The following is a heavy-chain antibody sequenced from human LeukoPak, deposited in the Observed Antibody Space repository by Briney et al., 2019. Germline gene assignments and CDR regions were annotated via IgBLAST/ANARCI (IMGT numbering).Heavy chain of an antibody. Sequence: HSGSTNYNPSLKSRVTISVDTSKNQFSLKLSSVTAADTAVYYCARTPKVKGYYYDSSGFMNWGQGTLVTVSS. D-gene: IGHD3-22*01. CDR2: HSGST. CDR3: ARTPKVKGYYYDSSGFMN. J-gene: IGHJ4*02. V-gene: IGHV4-34*01.